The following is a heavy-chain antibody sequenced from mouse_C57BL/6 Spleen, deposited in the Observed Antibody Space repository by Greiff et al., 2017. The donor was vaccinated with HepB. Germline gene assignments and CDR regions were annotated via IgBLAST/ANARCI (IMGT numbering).Heavy chain of an antibody. D-gene: IGHD2-3*01. CDR1: GYSFTSYY. CDR3: ARGHDGYSAWFAY. J-gene: IGHJ3*01. V-gene: IGHV1-66*01. CDR2: IYPGSGNT. Sequence: VQLQQSGPELVKPGASVKISCKASGYSFTSYYIHWVKQRPGQGLEWIGWIYPGSGNTKYNEKFKGKATLTADTSSSPASMQLSSLTSEDAAVYYCARGHDGYSAWFAYWGQGTLVTVSA.